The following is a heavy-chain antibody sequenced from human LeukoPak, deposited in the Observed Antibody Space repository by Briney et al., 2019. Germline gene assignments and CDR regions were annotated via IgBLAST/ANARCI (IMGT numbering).Heavy chain of an antibody. D-gene: IGHD4-23*01. CDR3: AKQSDYGGTDY. CDR2: ISWNSGSI. V-gene: IGHV3-9*01. CDR1: GFTFDDYA. Sequence: GGSLRLSCAASGFTFDDYAMHWVRQAPGKGLEGVSGISWNSGSIGYADSVKGRFTISRDNAKNSLYLQMNSLRAEDTALYYCAKQSDYGGTDYWGQGTLVTVSS. J-gene: IGHJ4*02.